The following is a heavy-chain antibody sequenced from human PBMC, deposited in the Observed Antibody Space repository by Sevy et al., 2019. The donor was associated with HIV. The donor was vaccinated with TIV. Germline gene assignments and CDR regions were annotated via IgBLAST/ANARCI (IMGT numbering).Heavy chain of an antibody. J-gene: IGHJ5*02. CDR1: GDSINNGDYY. Sequence: QSQTLSLTCTVSGDSINNGDYYWSWIRQHPGKGLEWIGKIYYTGTTYYNPSLKSRLRISLERSENTLSLSLRSVTAADTAVYYCARTTVTTLSSARNNWFDPWGQGTLVTVSS. CDR3: ARTTVTTLSSARNNWFDP. V-gene: IGHV4-31*03. D-gene: IGHD4-4*01. CDR2: IYYTGTT.